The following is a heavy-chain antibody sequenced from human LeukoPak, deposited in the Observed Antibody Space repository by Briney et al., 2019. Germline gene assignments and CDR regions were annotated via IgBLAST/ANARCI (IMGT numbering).Heavy chain of an antibody. Sequence: GGSPRLSCVGSGFTFRSHAMSWVRQAPEKGLEFVSGIYENGGTTYYADSVKGRFSISRDNSKNTLYLQMDSLRGEDTAVYYCAKDFRIGYSAHFDYWGQGALVTVSS. CDR1: GFTFRSHA. D-gene: IGHD2-21*01. CDR2: IYENGGTT. V-gene: IGHV3-23*01. CDR3: AKDFRIGYSAHFDY. J-gene: IGHJ4*02.